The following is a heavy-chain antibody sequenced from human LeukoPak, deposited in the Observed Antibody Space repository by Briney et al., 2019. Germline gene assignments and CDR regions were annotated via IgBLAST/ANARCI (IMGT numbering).Heavy chain of an antibody. CDR2: INPSGGST. CDR1: GYTFTSYY. D-gene: IGHD3-22*01. V-gene: IGHV1-46*01. CDR3: ARGSYDSSDFEYFHH. Sequence: ASVKVSCKASGYTFTSYYMHWVRQAPGQGLEWMGIINPSGGSTSYAQKFQGRVTMTRDTSIGTAYMELNRLRSDDTAVYYCARGSYDSSDFEYFHHWGQGTLVTVSS. J-gene: IGHJ1*01.